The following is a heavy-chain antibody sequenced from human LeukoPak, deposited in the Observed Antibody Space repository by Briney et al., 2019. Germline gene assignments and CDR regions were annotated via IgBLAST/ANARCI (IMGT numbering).Heavy chain of an antibody. CDR1: GFTFSSYS. V-gene: IGHV3-21*01. D-gene: IGHD4-17*01. CDR3: ARDPKDYGDYYYYGMDV. J-gene: IGHJ6*02. Sequence: GGSLRLSCAASGFTFSSYSMNWVRQAPGKGLGWVSSISSSSSYIYYADSVKGRFTISRDNAKNSLYLQMNSLRAEDTAVYYCARDPKDYGDYYYYGMDVWGQGTLVTVSS. CDR2: ISSSSSYI.